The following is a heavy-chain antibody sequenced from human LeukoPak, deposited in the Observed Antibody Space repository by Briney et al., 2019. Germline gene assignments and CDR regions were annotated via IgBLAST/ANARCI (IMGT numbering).Heavy chain of an antibody. Sequence: PGGSLRLSCAASGFTFSDYAMSWVRQAPGKGLEWVSGIGSSGLNTDYATSVKGRFTISRDNTKSTLHLLMNSLRVEDTATYYCAKGRNSGSYFGIDPWGQGTPVSVSS. CDR2: IGSSGLNT. J-gene: IGHJ5*02. CDR3: AKGRNSGSYFGIDP. CDR1: GFTFSDYA. V-gene: IGHV3-23*01. D-gene: IGHD3-10*01.